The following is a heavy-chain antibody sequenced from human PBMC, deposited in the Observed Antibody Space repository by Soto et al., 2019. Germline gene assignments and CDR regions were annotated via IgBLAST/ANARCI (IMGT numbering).Heavy chain of an antibody. CDR1: GFTFSNYA. Sequence: GGSLRLSCAASGFTFSNYAMSWVRQAPGKALEWVSSINIAGGATNYADSVRGRFTMSRDDSRNTVFLQMNSLRAEDTAVYYCTKNYYFDSWGQGTLVTVSS. J-gene: IGHJ4*02. V-gene: IGHV3-23*01. CDR3: TKNYYFDS. CDR2: INIAGGAT.